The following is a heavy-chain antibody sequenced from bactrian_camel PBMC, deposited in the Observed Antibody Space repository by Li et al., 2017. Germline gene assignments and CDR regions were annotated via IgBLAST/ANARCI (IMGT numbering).Heavy chain of an antibody. Sequence: HVQLVESGGGSVQAGGSLRLSCAVSGYASVRYYMGWFRQAPGKEREGVAVIREDGRITYADSVRGRFTISKDNAKKSLYLQLNSLKTEDTAMYYCAKDMFARQYGSQGTQVTVS. J-gene: IGHJ4*01. CDR1: GYASVRYY. CDR2: IREDGRI. V-gene: IGHV3S55*01. D-gene: IGHD6*01.